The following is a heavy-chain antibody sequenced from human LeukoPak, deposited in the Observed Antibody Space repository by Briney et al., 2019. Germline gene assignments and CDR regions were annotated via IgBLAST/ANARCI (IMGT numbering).Heavy chain of an antibody. J-gene: IGHJ4*02. CDR1: GGSISTFY. V-gene: IGHV4-59*01. CDR2: IYHKGSA. CDR3: ARGGSYYTSGSYLGY. D-gene: IGHD3-10*01. Sequence: PSETLSLTCAVSGGSISTFYWSWIRRPPGKGLEWIGYIYHKGSATYNPSLKSRVAISLDTSKNQFSLKLNSVTAADTAVYYCARGGSYYTSGSYLGYWGQGTLVTVSS.